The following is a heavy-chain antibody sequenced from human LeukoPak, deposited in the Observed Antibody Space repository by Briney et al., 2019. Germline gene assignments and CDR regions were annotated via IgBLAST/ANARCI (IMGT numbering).Heavy chain of an antibody. CDR1: GGSFSGYY. V-gene: IGHV4-34*01. CDR3: ARIVVVLGKAFDY. CDR2: INHSGST. J-gene: IGHJ4*02. D-gene: IGHD2-15*01. Sequence: PSETLSLTCAVYGGSFSGYYWSWIRQPPGKGLEWIGEINHSGSTNYNPSLKSRVTISVDTSKNQFSLKLSSVTAADTAVYYCARIVVVLGKAFDYWGQGTLVTVSS.